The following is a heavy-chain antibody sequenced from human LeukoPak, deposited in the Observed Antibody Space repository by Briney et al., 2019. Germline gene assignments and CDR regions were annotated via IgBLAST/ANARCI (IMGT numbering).Heavy chain of an antibody. CDR1: GDTFSTNV. CDR2: LIPLFGTA. Sequence: PWASVTVSCKASGDTFSTNVISWVRQAPGQGLEWMGGLIPLFGTAHYAQKLQGRVTITTDESTSTAYMVLSSLRSDATAVYYCARGGGPYASTGFFAGPYDYWGQGTLVSVSS. D-gene: IGHD2-2*01. CDR3: ARGGGPYASTGFFAGPYDY. J-gene: IGHJ4*02. V-gene: IGHV1-69*05.